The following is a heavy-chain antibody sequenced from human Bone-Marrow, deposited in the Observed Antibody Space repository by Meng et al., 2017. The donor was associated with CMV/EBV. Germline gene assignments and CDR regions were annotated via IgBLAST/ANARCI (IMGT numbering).Heavy chain of an antibody. CDR2: IIPIFGTA. D-gene: IGHD3-22*01. V-gene: IGHV1-69*05. J-gene: IGHJ6*02. CDR3: ARPADDSSGSYYYYGMDV. CDR1: GGTFSSYA. Sequence: SVKVSCKASGGTFSSYAISWVRQAPGQGLEWMGGIIPIFGTANYAQKFQGRVTITTDESTSTAYMELSSLRSEDTAVYYCARPADDSSGSYYYYGMDVWGQGTTVTVSS.